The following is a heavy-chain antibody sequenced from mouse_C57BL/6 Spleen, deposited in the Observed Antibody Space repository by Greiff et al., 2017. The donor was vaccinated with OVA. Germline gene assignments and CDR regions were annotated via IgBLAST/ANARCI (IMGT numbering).Heavy chain of an antibody. V-gene: IGHV1-53*01. CDR3: ARDSYDGYYYFDY. D-gene: IGHD2-3*01. J-gene: IGHJ2*01. CDR2: INPSNGGT. Sequence: QVQLQQSGTELVKPGASVKLSCKASGYTFTSYWMHWVKQRPGQGLEWIGNINPSNGGTNYNEKFKSKATLTVDKSSSTAYMQLSSLTSEDSAVYYCARDSYDGYYYFDYWGQGTTLTVSS. CDR1: GYTFTSYW.